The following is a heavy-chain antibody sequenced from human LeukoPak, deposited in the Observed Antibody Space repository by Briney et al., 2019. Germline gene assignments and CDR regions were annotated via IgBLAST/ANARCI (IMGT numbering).Heavy chain of an antibody. CDR2: INRHGNT. D-gene: IGHD6-19*01. CDR3: ARAKIAVAGEFDY. J-gene: IGHJ4*02. CDR1: GEPFSGYY. Sequence: SETLSLTCAVSGEPFSGYYWGWIRQPPGKGLELIGEINRHGNTDYNPSLKSRVSMSIDTSKNQFSLKLISVTAADTAVYYCARAKIAVAGEFDYWGQGTLVTVSS. V-gene: IGHV4-34*01.